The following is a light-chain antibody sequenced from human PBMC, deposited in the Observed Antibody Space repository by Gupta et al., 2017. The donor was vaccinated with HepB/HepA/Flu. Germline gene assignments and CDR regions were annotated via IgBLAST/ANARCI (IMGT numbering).Light chain of an antibody. CDR2: EVS. CDR1: SSDVWSYTH. Sequence: QSALTQPASVSGSPGQSIPISCPVPSSDVWSYTHVSWYQQHHGKAPKLMIYEVSKRPSGVSNRFSGAKSGNTASLTISGLQAEDEADYYCCSYADSNTFWVFGGGTKLTVL. J-gene: IGLJ3*02. V-gene: IGLV2-23*02. CDR3: CSYADSNTFWV.